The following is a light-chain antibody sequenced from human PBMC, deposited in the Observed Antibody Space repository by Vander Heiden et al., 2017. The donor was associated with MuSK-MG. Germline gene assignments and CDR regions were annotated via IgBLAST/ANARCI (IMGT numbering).Light chain of an antibody. J-gene: IGKJ1*01. Sequence: EIVLTQSPGTLSLSPGERATLSCRASQSVSSNYLAWYQQKPGQAPKLLIYGASSRANGIPDRFSGSGSGTGFTLTISRRETEDFAVYYWQQDGNSWTFGQGTKVEIK. CDR3: QQDGNSWT. V-gene: IGKV3-20*01. CDR2: GAS. CDR1: QSVSSNY.